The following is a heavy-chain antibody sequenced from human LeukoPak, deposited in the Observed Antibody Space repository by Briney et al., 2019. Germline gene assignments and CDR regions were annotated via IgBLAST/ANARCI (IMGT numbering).Heavy chain of an antibody. Sequence: PGGSLRLSCAASGFTFSSYSMNWVRQAPGKGLEWGSVIYSGGSTYYADSVKGRFTISRDNSKNTLYLQMNSLRAEDTAVYYCARGVVASGDYDHDAFDIWGQGTMVTVSS. J-gene: IGHJ3*02. V-gene: IGHV3-66*01. CDR3: ARGVVASGDYDHDAFDI. D-gene: IGHD4-17*01. CDR1: GFTFSSYS. CDR2: IYSGGST.